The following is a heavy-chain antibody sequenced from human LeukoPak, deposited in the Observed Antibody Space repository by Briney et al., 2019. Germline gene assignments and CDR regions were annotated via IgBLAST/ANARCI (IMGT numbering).Heavy chain of an antibody. Sequence: GGSLRLSCAASGFTFSSYAMHWVRQAPGKGLEWVAVISYDGGNKYYADSVKGRFTISRDNSKNTLYLQMNSLRAEDTAVYYCARDFVVALDYWGQGTLVTVSS. CDR2: ISYDGGNK. CDR3: ARDFVVALDY. V-gene: IGHV3-30-3*01. CDR1: GFTFSSYA. D-gene: IGHD5-12*01. J-gene: IGHJ4*02.